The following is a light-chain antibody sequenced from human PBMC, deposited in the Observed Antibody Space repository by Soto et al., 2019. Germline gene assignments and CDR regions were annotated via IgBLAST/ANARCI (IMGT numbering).Light chain of an antibody. CDR1: RSVSSTF. J-gene: IGKJ1*01. Sequence: EIVLTQSPATLSLSPGERATLSCGASRSVSSTFLAWYQQKPGQAPRLLIYGASSRATGIPDTFSGSGSGTDFTLTISRLEPGDFAVYYCQQYGTSPWTFGQGTKVDIK. V-gene: IGKV3-20*01. CDR3: QQYGTSPWT. CDR2: GAS.